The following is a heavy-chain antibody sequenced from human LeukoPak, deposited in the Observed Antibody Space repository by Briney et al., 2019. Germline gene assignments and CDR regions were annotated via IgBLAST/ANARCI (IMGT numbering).Heavy chain of an antibody. J-gene: IGHJ4*02. Sequence: SETLSLTCAVYGGSFSGYYWSWIRQPPGKGLEWIGEINHSGSTNYNPSLKSRVTISVDTSKNRFSLKLSSVTAADTAVYYCARDYYDSSGYYRHGVDYWGQGTLVTVSS. CDR2: INHSGST. V-gene: IGHV4-34*01. CDR1: GGSFSGYY. D-gene: IGHD3-22*01. CDR3: ARDYYDSSGYYRHGVDY.